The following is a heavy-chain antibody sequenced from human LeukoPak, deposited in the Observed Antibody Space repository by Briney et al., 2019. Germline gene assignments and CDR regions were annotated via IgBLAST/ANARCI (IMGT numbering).Heavy chain of an antibody. V-gene: IGHV4-59*01. J-gene: IGHJ4*02. CDR1: GGSITGYY. D-gene: IGHD3-10*01. CDR3: TRGYSGSGSYYYYFDY. CDR2: TYDSGIT. Sequence: KPSETLSLTCTVSGGSITGYYWSWIRQPPGKGLEWIGNTYDSGITNYNPSLKSRVTILLDTSKNQFSLRLSSVTAADTAMYYCTRGYSGSGSYYYYFDYWGQGTLVTVSS.